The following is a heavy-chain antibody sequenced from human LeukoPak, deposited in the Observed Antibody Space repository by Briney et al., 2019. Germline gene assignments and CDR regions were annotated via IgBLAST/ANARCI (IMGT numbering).Heavy chain of an antibody. CDR2: LSPDGSSS. Sequence: PGGSLRLSCAASGFTFSTYWMHWVRHAPGKGLVWVSRLSPDGSSSTYADSVKGRFTISRDNSKNTLYLQMNSLRAEDTAVYYCARDSVEDSRGAFDIWGQGTMVTVSS. CDR1: GFTFSTYW. CDR3: ARDSVEDSRGAFDI. V-gene: IGHV3-74*01. D-gene: IGHD3-22*01. J-gene: IGHJ3*02.